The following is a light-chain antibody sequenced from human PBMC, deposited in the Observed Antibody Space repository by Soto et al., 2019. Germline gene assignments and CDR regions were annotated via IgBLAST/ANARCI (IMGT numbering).Light chain of an antibody. CDR2: EVS. V-gene: IGLV2-14*01. Sequence: QSALTQPASVSGSPGQSITISCTGTNGDVGGYNYVSWYQQPPGKAPELMIYEVSHRPSGVSNRFSGSKSDNTASLTISGLQAEDEADYYCSSYTSISTRYVFXTGTKATV. CDR1: NGDVGGYNY. CDR3: SSYTSISTRYV. J-gene: IGLJ1*01.